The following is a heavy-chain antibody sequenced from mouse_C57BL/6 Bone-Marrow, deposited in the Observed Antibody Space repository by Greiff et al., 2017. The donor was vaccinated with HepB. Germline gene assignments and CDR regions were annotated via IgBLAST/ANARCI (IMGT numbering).Heavy chain of an antibody. CDR1: GFTFSSYA. CDR3: AVTTVVATWAY. J-gene: IGHJ3*01. V-gene: IGHV5-4*03. CDR2: ISDGGSYT. Sequence: DVKLVESGGGLVKPGGSLKLSCAASGFTFSSYAMSWVRQTPEKRLEWVATISDGGSYTYYPDNVKGRFTISRDNAKNNLYLQMSHLKSEDTAMYYCAVTTVVATWAYWGQGTLVTVSA. D-gene: IGHD1-1*01.